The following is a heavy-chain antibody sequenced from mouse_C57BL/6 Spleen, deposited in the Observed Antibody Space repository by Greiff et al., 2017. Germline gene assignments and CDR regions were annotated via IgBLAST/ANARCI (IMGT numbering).Heavy chain of an antibody. Sequence: EVQLVESGPGLVKPSQSLSLTCSVTGYSFTSGYYWNWIRQFPGNKLEWMGYISYDGSNNYNPSLKNRISITRDTSKNQFFLKLNSVTTEDTATDYCAREGDSYYFDYWGQGTTLTVSS. CDR1: GYSFTSGYY. CDR3: AREGDSYYFDY. J-gene: IGHJ2*01. CDR2: ISYDGSN. V-gene: IGHV3-6*01.